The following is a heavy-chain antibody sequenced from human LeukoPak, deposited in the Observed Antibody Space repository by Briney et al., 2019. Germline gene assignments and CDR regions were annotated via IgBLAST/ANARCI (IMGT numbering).Heavy chain of an antibody. V-gene: IGHV1-2*02. CDR1: GYTFTSYG. CDR3: ARDSSPYYYGSGSYCWFDP. CDR2: INPNSGGT. D-gene: IGHD3-10*01. J-gene: IGHJ5*02. Sequence: ASVKVFCKASGYTFTSYGISWVRQAPGQGLEWMGWINPNSGGTNYAQKFQGRVTMTRDTSISTAYMELSRLRSDDTAVCYCARDSSPYYYGSGSYCWFDPWGQGTLVTVSS.